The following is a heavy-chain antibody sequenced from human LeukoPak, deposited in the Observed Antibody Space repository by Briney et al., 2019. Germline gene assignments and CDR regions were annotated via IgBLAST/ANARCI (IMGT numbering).Heavy chain of an antibody. CDR2: IYHSGST. V-gene: IGHV4-38-2*02. CDR3: VRTNPWDLTYYFDY. J-gene: IGHJ4*02. CDR1: GYSISSGYY. Sequence: SETLSLTCTVSGYSISSGYYWGWIRQPPGKGLEWIGSIYHSGSTYYNPSLKSRLTISVDTSKNQFSLRLTSVTAADTAVYYCVRTNPWDLTYYFDYWGQGTLVTVSS. D-gene: IGHD1-14*01.